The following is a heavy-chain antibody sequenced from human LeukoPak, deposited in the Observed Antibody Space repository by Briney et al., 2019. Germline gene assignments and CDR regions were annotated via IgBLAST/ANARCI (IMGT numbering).Heavy chain of an antibody. D-gene: IGHD6-13*01. CDR2: ISYDGSNK. Sequence: PGRSLRLSCAASGFTFSSYAMHWVRQAPGKGLEWVAVISYDGSNKYYADSVKGRFTISRDNSKNTLYLQMNSLRAEDTAVYYCARPGIAAAPGDLGYYYGMDVWGQGTTVTVSS. CDR3: ARPGIAAAPGDLGYYYGMDV. J-gene: IGHJ6*02. V-gene: IGHV3-30-3*01. CDR1: GFTFSSYA.